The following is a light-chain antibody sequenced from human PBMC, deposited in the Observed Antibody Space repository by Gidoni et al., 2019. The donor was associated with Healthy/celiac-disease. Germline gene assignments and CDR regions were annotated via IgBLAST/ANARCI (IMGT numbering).Light chain of an antibody. Sequence: SYELTQPPSVSVSPGQTARITCPGDALPKQYAYWYQQKPGQAPVLVIYKDSERPSGIPERFSGSSSGTTGTLTISGVQAEDEADYYCQSADSIGWVFGGGTKLTVL. J-gene: IGLJ3*02. CDR3: QSADSIGWV. CDR1: ALPKQY. V-gene: IGLV3-25*03. CDR2: KDS.